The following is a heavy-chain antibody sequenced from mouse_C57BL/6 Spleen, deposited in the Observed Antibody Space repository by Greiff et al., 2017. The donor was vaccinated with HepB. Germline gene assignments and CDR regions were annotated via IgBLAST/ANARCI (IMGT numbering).Heavy chain of an antibody. Sequence: EVKVVESGGGLVKPGGSLKLSCAASGFTFSSYTMSWVRQTPEKRLEWVATISGGGGNTYYPDSVKGRFTISRDNAKNTLYLQMSSLRSEDTALYYCARLLYDGYLYAMDYWGQGTSVTVSS. J-gene: IGHJ4*01. CDR2: ISGGGGNT. CDR1: GFTFSSYT. CDR3: ARLLYDGYLYAMDY. V-gene: IGHV5-9*01. D-gene: IGHD2-3*01.